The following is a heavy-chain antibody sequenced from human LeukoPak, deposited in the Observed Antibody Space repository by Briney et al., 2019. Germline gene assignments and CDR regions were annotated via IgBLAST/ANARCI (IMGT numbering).Heavy chain of an antibody. Sequence: PGGSLRLSCAASGFTFSSYAMTWVRQAPGKGLECVSGISGSGGSTFYGDSGEGRVTISRDNSKTTLYLQMNTLTAENPAVYSRAKGGRWDYYDSSHWGQGTMVTVSS. V-gene: IGHV3-23*02. CDR2: ISGSGGST. CDR3: AKGGRWDYYDSSH. CDR1: GFTFSSYA. D-gene: IGHD3-22*01. J-gene: IGHJ3*01.